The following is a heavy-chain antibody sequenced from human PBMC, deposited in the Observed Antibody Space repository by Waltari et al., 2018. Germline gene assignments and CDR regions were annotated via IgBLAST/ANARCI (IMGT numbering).Heavy chain of an antibody. Sequence: QVQLQQWGAGLLKPSETLSLTCAVYGGSFSGYYYAWFRQPPGTGLEWIGEINHSGATKYNPSLKSRVTISPDTSKNQFSLKLPSVTAADTAVYYCARGSSQRGVGYTGDWGQGTLVTVSS. V-gene: IGHV4-34*01. CDR3: ARGSSQRGVGYTGD. J-gene: IGHJ4*02. CDR2: INHSGAT. D-gene: IGHD5-12*01. CDR1: GGSFSGYY.